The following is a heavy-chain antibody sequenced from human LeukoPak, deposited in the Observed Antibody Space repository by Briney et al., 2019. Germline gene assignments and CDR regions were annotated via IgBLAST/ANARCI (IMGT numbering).Heavy chain of an antibody. CDR1: GSTFNGHW. J-gene: IGHJ4*02. Sequence: GGSLRLSCVGSGSTFNGHWLTWVRQAPGRGLEWVASIKEDGRQTHYVDSVKGRFIISRDNSKNTLYLQMNSLRAEDTAVYYCARDAGISAGTYDYWGQGTLVTVSS. CDR2: IKEDGRQT. CDR3: ARDAGISAGTYDY. V-gene: IGHV3-7*03. D-gene: IGHD1-1*01.